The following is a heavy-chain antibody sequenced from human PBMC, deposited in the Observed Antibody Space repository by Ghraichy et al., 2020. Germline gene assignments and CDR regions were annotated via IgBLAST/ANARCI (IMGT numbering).Heavy chain of an antibody. J-gene: IGHJ4*02. D-gene: IGHD3-16*01. CDR2: ISCSSTI. CDR1: GFTFSSYS. Sequence: GGSLRLSCAASGFTFSSYSMNWVRQAPGKGLEWVSYISCSSTIYYADSVKGRFTISRDNAKNSLYLQMNSLRDEDTAVYYCARYGGGCYFMGALWFDYWGQGTLVTVSS. CDR3: ARYGGGCYFMGALWFDY. V-gene: IGHV3-48*02.